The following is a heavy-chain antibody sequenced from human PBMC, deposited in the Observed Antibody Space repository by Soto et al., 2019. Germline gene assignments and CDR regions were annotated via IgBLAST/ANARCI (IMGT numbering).Heavy chain of an antibody. V-gene: IGHV4-59*01. D-gene: IGHD2-21*01. CDR1: GASISSYY. CDR3: ASLWNFFDF. CDR2: MYFNESP. J-gene: IGHJ4*02. Sequence: SETLSLTCTVSGASISSYYWSWIRQPPGKGLEWIGYMYFNESPKYNPSLKSRVTMSVDTSKNQFSLKLSSVTAADTAVYYCASLWNFFDFWGQGALVTVSS.